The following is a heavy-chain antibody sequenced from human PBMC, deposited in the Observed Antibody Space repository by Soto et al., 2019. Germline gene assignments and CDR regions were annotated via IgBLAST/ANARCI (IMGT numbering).Heavy chain of an antibody. CDR3: VRDYDYDTMRNDAVDI. CDR1: GGSISSGDYY. D-gene: IGHD3-22*01. J-gene: IGHJ3*02. V-gene: IGHV4-31*03. CDR2: IYSSGGT. Sequence: QVQLQESGPGLVKPSQPLSITCTVSGGSISSGDYYWRWIRHHPGKGLEWIGYIYSSGGTYYNPSPSSRATISADTSKNQFSLRLSSVTAADTAVYYCVRDYDYDTMRNDAVDIWDQGTMVTVSS.